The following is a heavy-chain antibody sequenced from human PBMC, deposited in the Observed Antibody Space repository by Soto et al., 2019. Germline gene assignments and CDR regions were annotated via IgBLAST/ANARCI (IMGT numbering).Heavy chain of an antibody. CDR2: ISYDGTNK. J-gene: IGHJ4*02. Sequence: QVKLVESGGGEVQPGKSLRLSCAASGFSFTNYGMHWVRQAPGKGLECVALISYDGTNKYYADSVKGRFTISRDNSKNTLYLQMNSLRPEDTDVYYCGAGQYFSDYWGQGALVSVSS. V-gene: IGHV3-30*03. D-gene: IGHD6-13*01. CDR1: GFSFTNYG. CDR3: GAGQYFSDY.